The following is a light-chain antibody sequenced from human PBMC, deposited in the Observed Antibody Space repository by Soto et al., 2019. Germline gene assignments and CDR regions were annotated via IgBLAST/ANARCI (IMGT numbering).Light chain of an antibody. CDR2: GASSRAS. J-gene: IGKJ3*01. Sequence: EIVLTQSPGTLSLSPGERATLSCRVSQSVSSSYLAWYQQKPGQAPRLLMYGASSRASSRATGIPDRFSGSGSGTDFTLTISRLEPEDFAVYYCQQYGSSPGFTFGPGTKVDIK. CDR1: QSVSSSY. CDR3: QQYGSSPGFT. V-gene: IGKV3-20*01.